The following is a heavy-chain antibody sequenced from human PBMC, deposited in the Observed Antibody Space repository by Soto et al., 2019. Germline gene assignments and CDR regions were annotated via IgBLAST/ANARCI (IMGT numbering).Heavy chain of an antibody. V-gene: IGHV1-3*01. J-gene: IGHJ4*02. D-gene: IGHD2-15*01. CDR1: GYTFTSYA. CDR2: INAGNGNT. Sequence: ASVKVSCKASGYTFTSYAMHWVRQAPGQRLEWMGWINAGNGNTKYSQKFQGRVTITRDTSASTAYMELSSLRSEDTAVYYCARGRGYCSGGSCYYDYWGQGNLVTVSS. CDR3: ARGRGYCSGGSCYYDY.